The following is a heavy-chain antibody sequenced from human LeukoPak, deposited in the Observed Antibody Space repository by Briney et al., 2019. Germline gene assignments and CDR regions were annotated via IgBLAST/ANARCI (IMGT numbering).Heavy chain of an antibody. J-gene: IGHJ5*02. CDR2: ITTGRGET. D-gene: IGHD3-22*01. CDR1: GYTFTDYA. V-gene: IGHV1-3*03. CDR3: ARGLIDYYDSSGYSVAPHWFDP. Sequence: GASVKVSCKASGYTFTDYALHWVRQAPGQSPEWMGWITTGRGETRYSQEFQRRITFTRDTSASTVYMDLSDLRSEDTAVYYCARGLIDYYDSSGYSVAPHWFDPWGQGTLVTVSS.